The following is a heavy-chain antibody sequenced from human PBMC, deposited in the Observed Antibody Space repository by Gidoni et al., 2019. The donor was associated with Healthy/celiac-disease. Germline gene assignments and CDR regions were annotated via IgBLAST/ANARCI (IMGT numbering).Heavy chain of an antibody. Sequence: QVQLVESGGGVVQPGGSLRLSCAASGFPFSSYGMHWVRQAPGKGLELVAFIRYDGSNKYYADSVKGRFTISRDNSKNTLYLQMNSLRAEDTAVYYCAKDHGRGIAAAGSAFDYWGQGTLVTVSS. CDR3: AKDHGRGIAAAGSAFDY. D-gene: IGHD6-13*01. CDR1: GFPFSSYG. V-gene: IGHV3-30*02. J-gene: IGHJ4*02. CDR2: IRYDGSNK.